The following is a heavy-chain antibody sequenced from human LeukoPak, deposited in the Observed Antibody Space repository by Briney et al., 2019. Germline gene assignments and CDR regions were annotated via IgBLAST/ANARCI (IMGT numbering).Heavy chain of an antibody. CDR2: ISAYNGNT. V-gene: IGHV1-18*01. J-gene: IGHJ5*02. CDR3: ARDGRRYCSSTSCPPDP. Sequence: GASVKVSCKASGYTFTSYGISWVRQAPGQGLEWMGWISAYNGNTNYAQKLQGRVTMTTDTSTSTAYMELRSLRSDDTAVYYCARDGRRYCSSTSCPPDPWGQGTLVTVS. CDR1: GYTFTSYG. D-gene: IGHD2-2*01.